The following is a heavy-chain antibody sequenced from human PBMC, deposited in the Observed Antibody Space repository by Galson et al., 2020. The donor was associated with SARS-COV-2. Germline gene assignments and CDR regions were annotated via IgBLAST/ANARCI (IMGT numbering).Heavy chain of an antibody. CDR3: ARESGFWSGYYCPLSDNWFDP. J-gene: IGHJ5*02. Sequence: ASVKVSCKASGYTFTSYGISWVRQAPGQGLEWMGWISAYNGNTNYAQKLQGRVTMTTDTSTSTAYMELRSLRSDDTAVYYCARESGFWSGYYCPLSDNWFDPWGQGTLVTVSS. V-gene: IGHV1-18*01. CDR1: GYTFTSYG. D-gene: IGHD3-3*01. CDR2: ISAYNGNT.